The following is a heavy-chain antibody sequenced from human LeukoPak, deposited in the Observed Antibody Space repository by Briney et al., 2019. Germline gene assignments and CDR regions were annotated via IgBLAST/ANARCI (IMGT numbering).Heavy chain of an antibody. J-gene: IGHJ4*02. CDR2: IYYSGST. CDR1: GGSISSGDYY. V-gene: IGHV4-30-4*08. Sequence: PSETLSLTCTVSGGSISSGDYYWSWIRQPPGKGLEWIGYIYYSGSTYYNPSLKSRVTISVDTSKNQFSLKLSSVTAADTAVYYCARITLGVPKVFDYWGQGTLVTVSS. CDR3: ARITLGVPKVFDY. D-gene: IGHD3-16*01.